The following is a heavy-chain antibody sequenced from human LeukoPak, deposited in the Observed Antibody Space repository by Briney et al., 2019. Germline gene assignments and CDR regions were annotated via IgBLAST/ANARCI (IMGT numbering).Heavy chain of an antibody. CDR3: ARVYDFWSGYYPFDY. V-gene: IGHV4-59*01. CDR2: IYYSGST. CDR1: GGSISSYY. Sequence: SETLSLTCTVSGGSISSYYWSWLRQPPGKGLEWIGYIYYSGSTNYNPSLKSRVTISVDTSKNQFSLKLSSVTAADTAVYYCARVYDFWSGYYPFDYWGQGTLVAVSS. J-gene: IGHJ4*02. D-gene: IGHD3-3*01.